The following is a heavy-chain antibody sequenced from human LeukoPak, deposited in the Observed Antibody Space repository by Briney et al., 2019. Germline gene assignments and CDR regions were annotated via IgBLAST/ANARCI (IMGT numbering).Heavy chain of an antibody. CDR2: IYYSGST. V-gene: IGHV4-59*01. J-gene: IGHJ6*03. Sequence: PSETLSLTCTVSGGSISSYYWSWIRQPPGKGLEWIGYIYYSGSTNYNPSLKSRVTISVDTSKNQFSPKLSSVTAADTAVYYCARLPRGYSYGKGYYYYMDVWGKGTTVTISS. CDR1: GGSISSYY. CDR3: ARLPRGYSYGKGYYYYMDV. D-gene: IGHD5-18*01.